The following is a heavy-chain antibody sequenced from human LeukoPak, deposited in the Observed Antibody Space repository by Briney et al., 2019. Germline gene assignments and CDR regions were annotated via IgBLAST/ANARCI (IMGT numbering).Heavy chain of an antibody. Sequence: PSQTLSLTCTVSGGSISSGSYYWSWIRQPAGKGLEWIGRIYTSGSTNYNPSLKSRVTISVDTSKNQFSLKLSSVTAADTAVYYCAKDVDSGDYHDAFDIWGQGTMVTVSS. CDR1: GGSISSGSYY. CDR2: IYTSGST. V-gene: IGHV4-61*02. J-gene: IGHJ3*02. D-gene: IGHD4-17*01. CDR3: AKDVDSGDYHDAFDI.